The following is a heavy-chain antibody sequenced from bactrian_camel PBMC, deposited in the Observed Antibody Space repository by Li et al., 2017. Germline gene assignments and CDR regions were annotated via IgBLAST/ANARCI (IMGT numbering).Heavy chain of an antibody. CDR1: EFTFSNGY. D-gene: IGHD1*01. CDR2: LASDGRHT. V-gene: IGHV3S6*01. Sequence: QVQLVESGGGLVQPGGSLRLSCAASEFTFSNGYMNWVRQAPGKGLEWLSALASDGRHTYYADSVKGRFTISRDTAKNSVYLQMNSLTSEDTALYYRATDWPSPGGGDWYFGIGQLGQGTQVTVS. J-gene: IGHJ4*01.